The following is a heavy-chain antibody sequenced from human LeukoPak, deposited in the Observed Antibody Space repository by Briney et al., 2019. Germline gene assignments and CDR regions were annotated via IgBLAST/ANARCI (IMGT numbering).Heavy chain of an antibody. D-gene: IGHD3-22*01. J-gene: IGHJ4*02. Sequence: SVKVSCKASGGTFSSYAISWVRQAPGQGLEWMGGIIPIFGTANYAQKFQGRVTITADEATSTAYMELSSLRSEDTAVYYCARDRYDSSGYYSWSFDYWGQGTLVTVSS. CDR2: IIPIFGTA. V-gene: IGHV1-69*13. CDR1: GGTFSSYA. CDR3: ARDRYDSSGYYSWSFDY.